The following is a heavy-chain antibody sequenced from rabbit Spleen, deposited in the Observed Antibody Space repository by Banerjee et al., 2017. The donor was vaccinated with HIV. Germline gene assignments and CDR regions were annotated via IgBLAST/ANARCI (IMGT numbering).Heavy chain of an antibody. CDR2: IYAGSSGST. CDR3: ARPGGYSGIAIYGTDL. Sequence: QERLVESGGGLVKPEGSLKLTCTASGFSFSNDYYMCWVRQAPGKGLEWIGCIYAGSSGSTDYASWAKGRFTISKTSSTTVTLQMTSLTAADTATYFCARPGGYSGIAIYGTDLWGPGTLVTVS. V-gene: IGHV1S45*01. D-gene: IGHD7-1*01. CDR1: GFSFSNDYY. J-gene: IGHJ6*01.